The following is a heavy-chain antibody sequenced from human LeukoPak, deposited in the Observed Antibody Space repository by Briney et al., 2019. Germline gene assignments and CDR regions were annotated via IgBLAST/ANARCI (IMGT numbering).Heavy chain of an antibody. V-gene: IGHV4-30-2*01. J-gene: IGHJ3*02. CDR3: ARNSYYDNSGEGAFDI. Sequence: PSETLSLTCGVSGASVSSIGYSWSWIRQPPGRGLEWLGYIYQSGSASYNPSLQSRVTISIDKSKNQFSLNLNSVTAADTAVYYCARNSYYDNSGEGAFDIWGQGTMVTVSS. CDR1: GASVSSIGYS. D-gene: IGHD3-22*01. CDR2: IYQSGSA.